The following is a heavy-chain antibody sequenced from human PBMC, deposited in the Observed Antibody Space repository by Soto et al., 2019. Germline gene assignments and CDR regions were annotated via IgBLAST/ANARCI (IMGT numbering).Heavy chain of an antibody. CDR3: AREAKVTIFGVDYYYYMDG. D-gene: IGHD3-3*01. V-gene: IGHV1-3*01. CDR2: INAGNGNT. Sequence: ASVKVSCKASGYTFTSYAMHWVRQAPGQRLEWMGWINAGNGNTKYSQKFQGRVTITRDTSASTAYMELSSLRSEDTAVYYCAREAKVTIFGVDYYYYMDGWGKGTTVTVSS. J-gene: IGHJ6*03. CDR1: GYTFTSYA.